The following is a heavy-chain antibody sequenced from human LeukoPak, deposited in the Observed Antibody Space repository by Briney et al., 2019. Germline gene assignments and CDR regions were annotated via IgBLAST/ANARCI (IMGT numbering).Heavy chain of an antibody. D-gene: IGHD3-9*01. J-gene: IGHJ4*02. CDR1: GFTFSSNA. CDR3: ATSYYILTGFDY. CDR2: ISGSGGST. V-gene: IGHV3-23*01. Sequence: PGGSLRLSCAASGFTFSSNAMSWVRQAPGKGLEWVSAISGSGGSTYYADSVKGRFTISRDNSKNTLYLQMNSLRAEDTAVYYCATSYYILTGFDYWGQGTLVTVSS.